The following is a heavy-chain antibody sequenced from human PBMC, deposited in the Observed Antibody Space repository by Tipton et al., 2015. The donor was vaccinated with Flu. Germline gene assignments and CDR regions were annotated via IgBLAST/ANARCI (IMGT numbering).Heavy chain of an antibody. D-gene: IGHD2-2*01. CDR1: GFTFSSYT. CDR2: ISSRGDYK. CDR3: ARGRGYCSTTTCLLPFDF. Sequence: SLRLSCSASGFTFSSYTMNWIRQAPGKGLEWVSSISSRGDYKYYADSVKGRFTISRDNSKNTLYLQMNSLRVEDTAVYYCARGRGYCSTTTCLLPFDFWGQGTLVTVPS. J-gene: IGHJ4*02. V-gene: IGHV3-21*04.